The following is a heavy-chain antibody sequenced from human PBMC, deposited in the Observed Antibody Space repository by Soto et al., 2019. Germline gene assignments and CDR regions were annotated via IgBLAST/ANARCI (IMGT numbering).Heavy chain of an antibody. D-gene: IGHD3-3*01. Sequence: SGPTLVNPTQTLTLTCTFSGFSLTTSGVGVGWIRQPPGKALEWLALIYWNDDKRYRPSLKNRLTITKDTSKNQVVLTLTNMDPVDTATYYCAHTHDFWSCYYPGFDYWGQGTLVTVSS. J-gene: IGHJ4*02. CDR3: AHTHDFWSCYYPGFDY. CDR1: GFSLTTSGVG. CDR2: IYWNDDK. V-gene: IGHV2-5*01.